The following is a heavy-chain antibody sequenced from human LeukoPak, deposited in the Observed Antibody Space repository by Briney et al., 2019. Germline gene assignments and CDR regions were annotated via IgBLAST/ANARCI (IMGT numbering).Heavy chain of an antibody. J-gene: IGHJ3*02. CDR2: IHPNSGAS. V-gene: IGHV1-2*02. CDR3: AREGKAGSSGWFGAFDI. D-gene: IGHD6-13*01. CDR1: TGYY. Sequence: ASVKASCKTSTGYYMHWVRQAPGQGLEYMGWIHPNSGASKSVPKFQGRVTMTRDTSINTDYVELSSLTSDDTAMYYCAREGKAGSSGWFGAFDIWGQGTMVIVSS.